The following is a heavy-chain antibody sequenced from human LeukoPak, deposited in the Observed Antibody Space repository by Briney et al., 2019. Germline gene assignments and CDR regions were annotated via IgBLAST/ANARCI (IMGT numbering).Heavy chain of an antibody. CDR1: GGSISSYY. V-gene: IGHV4-59*01. CDR2: IYYSGST. Sequence: SETLSLTCTVSGGSISSYYWSWIRQPPGKGLEWIGYIYYSGSTNYNPSLKSRVTISVDTSKNQFSLKLSSVTAADTAVYYCARARWLLFDYWGQGTLVTVSS. J-gene: IGHJ4*02. D-gene: IGHD5-24*01. CDR3: ARARWLLFDY.